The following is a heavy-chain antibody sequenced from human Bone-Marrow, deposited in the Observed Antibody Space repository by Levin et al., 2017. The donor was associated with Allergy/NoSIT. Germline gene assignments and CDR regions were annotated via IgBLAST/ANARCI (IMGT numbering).Heavy chain of an antibody. CDR1: GGSLNSFY. CDR2: TYYSGDT. J-gene: IGHJ3*01. CDR3: ARPGPVAGILDAFDL. D-gene: IGHD6-19*01. V-gene: IGHV4-59*08. Sequence: SQTLSLTCTVSGGSLNSFYWSWVRQPPGKGLEWVGNTYYSGDTDYNPSLKSRVEISVDASRNQFSLHLYSVTAADTAVYYCARPGPVAGILDAFDLWGQGTLVTVSS.